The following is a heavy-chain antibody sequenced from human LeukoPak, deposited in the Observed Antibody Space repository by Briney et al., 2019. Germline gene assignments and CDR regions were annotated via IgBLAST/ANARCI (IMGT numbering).Heavy chain of an antibody. D-gene: IGHD3-10*01. V-gene: IGHV4-39*07. CDR3: ARRRATMVRGAPYYFDY. CDR2: INHSGST. Sequence: SETLSLTCTVSGGSISSASYFWGWIRQPPGKGLEWIGEINHSGSTNYNPSLKSRVTISVDTSKNQFSLKLSSVTAADTAVYYCARRRATMVRGAPYYFDYWGQGTLVTVSS. CDR1: GGSISSASYF. J-gene: IGHJ4*02.